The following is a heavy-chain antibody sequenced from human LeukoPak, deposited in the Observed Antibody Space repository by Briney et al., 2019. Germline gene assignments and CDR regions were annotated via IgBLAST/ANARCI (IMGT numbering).Heavy chain of an antibody. CDR3: AREIFNGFDI. Sequence: GRSLRLSCAGSGFTFRSYAMHWVRQAPGKGLEWVAVISYDGSSKDYADSVKGRFTISRDNSKNTLFLQMNSLRAEDTAVYYCAREIFNGFDIWGQGTMVTVSS. J-gene: IGHJ3*02. CDR2: ISYDGSSK. V-gene: IGHV3-30-3*01. CDR1: GFTFRSYA.